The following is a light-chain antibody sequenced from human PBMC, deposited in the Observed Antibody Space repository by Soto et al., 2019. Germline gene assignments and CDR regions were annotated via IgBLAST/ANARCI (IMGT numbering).Light chain of an antibody. CDR3: CSYEYSSTLV. CDR1: SSDVGSYNL. J-gene: IGLJ2*01. Sequence: QSALTQPASVSGSSGQSITISCTGTSSDVGSYNLVSWHQQHPGKAPKLIIYEGDKRPSGISNRFSGSKSGNTASLTISGLQAEDEADYYCCSYEYSSTLVFGGGTKVTVL. CDR2: EGD. V-gene: IGLV2-23*01.